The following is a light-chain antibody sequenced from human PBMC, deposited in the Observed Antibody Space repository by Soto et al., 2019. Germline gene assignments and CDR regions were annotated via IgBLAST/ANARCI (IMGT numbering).Light chain of an antibody. Sequence: EIVMTQSPATLSVSPGERATLSCRASQSVNRNLAWYQQKPGQTPRLLIYDASSRATGIPARFSGSGSGTHFTLTISSLQSEDLAVYYCQQYNNWPLTFGGGTNVEIK. V-gene: IGKV3-15*01. CDR1: QSVNRN. CDR2: DAS. J-gene: IGKJ4*01. CDR3: QQYNNWPLT.